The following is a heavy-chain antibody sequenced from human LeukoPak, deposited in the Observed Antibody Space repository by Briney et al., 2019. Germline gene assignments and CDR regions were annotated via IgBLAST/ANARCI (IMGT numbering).Heavy chain of an antibody. D-gene: IGHD6-6*01. CDR3: ARDNRVSRPLLFDY. CDR1: GGTFSSYA. J-gene: IGHJ4*02. V-gene: IGHV1-69*04. CDR2: IIPILGIA. Sequence: ASVKVSCKASGGTFSSYAISWVRQAPGQGLEWMGRIIPILGIANYAQKFQGRVTITADKSTSTAYMELSSLRSEDTAVYYCARDNRVSRPLLFDYWGQGTLVTVSS.